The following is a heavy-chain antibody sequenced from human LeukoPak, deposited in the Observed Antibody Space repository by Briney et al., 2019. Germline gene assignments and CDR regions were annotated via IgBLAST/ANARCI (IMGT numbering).Heavy chain of an antibody. Sequence: PSQTLSLTCTVSGGSINSGDYYWSWIRQPPGKGLEWIGYIYYSGSTYYNPSLKSRIIISVDTSKNQFSLKLSSVTAADTAVYYCAREGLAGTGRIDWFDPWGQGTLVTVSS. CDR2: IYYSGST. V-gene: IGHV4-30-4*08. CDR1: GGSINSGDYY. CDR3: AREGLAGTGRIDWFDP. J-gene: IGHJ5*02. D-gene: IGHD3-10*01.